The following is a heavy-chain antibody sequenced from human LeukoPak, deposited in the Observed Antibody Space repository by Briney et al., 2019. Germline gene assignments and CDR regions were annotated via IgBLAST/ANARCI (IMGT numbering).Heavy chain of an antibody. CDR3: ARERRPDPVITSIGY. Sequence: ASVKVSCKASGYTFTGYYMHWVRQAPGQGLEWMGWINPNSGGTNYAQKFQGRITMTRDTSISTAYMELSRLRSDDTAVYYCARERRPDPVITSIGYWGQGTLVTVSS. J-gene: IGHJ4*02. CDR1: GYTFTGYY. V-gene: IGHV1-2*02. CDR2: INPNSGGT. D-gene: IGHD4-11*01.